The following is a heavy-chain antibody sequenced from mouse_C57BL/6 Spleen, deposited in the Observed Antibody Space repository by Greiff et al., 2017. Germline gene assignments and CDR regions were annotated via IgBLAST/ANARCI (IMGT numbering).Heavy chain of an antibody. V-gene: IGHV5-6*01. CDR2: ISSGGSYT. CDR1: GFTFSSYG. D-gene: IGHD6-1*01. CDR3: ARPSKEDYFDY. Sequence: EVQLQESGGDLVKPGGSLKLSCAASGFTFSSYGMSWVRQTPDKRLEWVATISSGGSYTYYPDSVKGRFTISRDNAKNTLYLQMSSLKSEDTAMYYCARPSKEDYFDYWGQGTTLTVSS. J-gene: IGHJ2*01.